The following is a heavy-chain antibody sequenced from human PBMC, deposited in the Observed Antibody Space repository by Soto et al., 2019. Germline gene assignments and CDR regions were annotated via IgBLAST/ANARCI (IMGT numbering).Heavy chain of an antibody. V-gene: IGHV4-4*02. Sequence: TLSLTCAVXSGSISSSNWWSWVRQPPGKGLEWIGEIYHSGSTNYNPSLKSRVTISVDKSKNQFSLKLSSVTAADTAVYYCARGRYCSSTSCYVYAFDIWGQGTMVTVSS. CDR3: ARGRYCSSTSCYVYAFDI. CDR1: SGSISSSNW. D-gene: IGHD2-2*01. CDR2: IYHSGST. J-gene: IGHJ3*02.